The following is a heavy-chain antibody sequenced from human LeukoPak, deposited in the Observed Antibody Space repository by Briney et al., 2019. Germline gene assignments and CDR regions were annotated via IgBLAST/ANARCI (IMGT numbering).Heavy chain of an antibody. Sequence: GGSLRLSCAASGFTFSSNGMHWVRQAPGQGLEWVAVIWYDGSKKYYADFVKGRFTISRDNSKNTLDLQMDSLGAEDTAVYYCARRRGHYDFWSGYSNWFDPWGQGTLVTVSS. V-gene: IGHV3-33*01. J-gene: IGHJ5*02. CDR2: IWYDGSKK. CDR3: ARRRGHYDFWSGYSNWFDP. D-gene: IGHD3-3*01. CDR1: GFTFSSNG.